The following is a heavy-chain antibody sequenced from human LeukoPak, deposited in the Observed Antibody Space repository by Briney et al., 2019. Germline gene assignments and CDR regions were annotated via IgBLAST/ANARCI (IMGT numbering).Heavy chain of an antibody. D-gene: IGHD6-13*01. J-gene: IGHJ4*02. CDR2: INPNSGGT. CDR1: GYTFTGYY. CDR3: ARDQGGYYSSSWVFDY. V-gene: IGHV1-2*02. Sequence: ASVKVSCKASGYTFTGYYMHWVRQAPGLGLEWMGWINPNSGGTNYAQKFQGRVTMTRDTSISTAYMELSRLRSDDTAVYYCARDQGGYYSSSWVFDYWGQGTLVTVSS.